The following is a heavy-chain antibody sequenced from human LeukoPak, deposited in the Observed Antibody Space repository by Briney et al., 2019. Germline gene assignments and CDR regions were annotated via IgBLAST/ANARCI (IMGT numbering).Heavy chain of an antibody. J-gene: IGHJ4*02. Sequence: PGGSLRLSCAASGFTFSSYAMHWVRQAPGKGLEWVAVISYDGSNKYYADSVKGRFTISRDNSKNTLYLQMNSLRAEDTAVYYCAKVASSGYYYQVPTDYWGQGTLVTVSS. D-gene: IGHD3-22*01. CDR3: AKVASSGYYYQVPTDY. CDR2: ISYDGSNK. V-gene: IGHV3-30-3*01. CDR1: GFTFSSYA.